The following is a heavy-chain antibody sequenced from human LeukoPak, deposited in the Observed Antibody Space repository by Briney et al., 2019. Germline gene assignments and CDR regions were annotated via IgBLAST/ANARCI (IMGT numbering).Heavy chain of an antibody. CDR2: IYYSGST. J-gene: IGHJ4*02. V-gene: IGHV4-39*07. D-gene: IGHD2-2*01. CDR1: GGSISSSSYY. Sequence: SETLSLTCTVSGGSISSSSYYWGWIRQPPGKGLEWIGSIYYSGSTYYNPSLKSRVTISVDTSKNQFSLKLSSVTAADTAVYYCARGLVVAAAMDVMGRFDYWGQGTLVTVSS. CDR3: ARGLVVAAAMDVMGRFDY.